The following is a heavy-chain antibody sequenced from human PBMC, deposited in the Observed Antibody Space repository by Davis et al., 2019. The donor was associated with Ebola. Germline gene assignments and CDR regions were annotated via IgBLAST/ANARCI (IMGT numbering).Heavy chain of an antibody. J-gene: IGHJ4*02. V-gene: IGHV5-10-1*01. CDR1: GYTFTSYW. CDR2: IDPSDSYT. CDR3: ARRTYYFDY. Sequence: GESLKISCTGSGYTFTSYWISWLRQLLGKGLELMGRIDPSDSYTNYSPSFQGHVTTTADKSISTAYLQWSSLKASDTAMYYCARRTYYFDYWGQGTLVTVSS.